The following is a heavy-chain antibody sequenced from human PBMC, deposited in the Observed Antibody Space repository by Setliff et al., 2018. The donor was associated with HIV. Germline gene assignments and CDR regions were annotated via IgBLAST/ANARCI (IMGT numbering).Heavy chain of an antibody. V-gene: IGHV5-51*01. CDR2: IYPGDYVT. CDR1: GYTFTNYW. J-gene: IGHJ4*02. Sequence: GESLKISCKAPGYTFTNYWIGWVRQMPGKGLEWVGVIYPGDYVTRYGPSFQGQVSISADVSITTAYLQWSSLKASDTAMYYCTRRRRAPGTEDLEAYWGQGTLVTVSS. D-gene: IGHD1-26*01. CDR3: TRRRRAPGTEDLEAY.